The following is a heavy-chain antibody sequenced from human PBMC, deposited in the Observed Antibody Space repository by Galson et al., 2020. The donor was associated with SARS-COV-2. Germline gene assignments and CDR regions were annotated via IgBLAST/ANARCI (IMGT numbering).Heavy chain of an antibody. CDR3: ARWDY. V-gene: IGHV3-48*01. CDR2: ISSSSSTI. Sequence: LEWVSYISSSSSTIYYADSVKGRFTISRDNAKNSLYLQMNSLRAEDTAVYYCARWDYWGQGTLVTVSS. J-gene: IGHJ4*02.